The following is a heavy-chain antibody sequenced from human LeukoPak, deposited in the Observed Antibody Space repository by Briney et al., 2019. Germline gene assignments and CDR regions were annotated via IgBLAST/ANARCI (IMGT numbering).Heavy chain of an antibody. CDR2: IYTSGST. D-gene: IGHD3-3*01. J-gene: IGHJ4*02. CDR3: ARGAYDFWSGYLLDY. Sequence: SQTLSLTCTVSGGSISSGSYYWSWIRQPAGKGLEWIGRIYTSGSTNYNPSLKSRVTISVDTSKNQFSLKLSSVTAADTAVYYCARGAYDFWSGYLLDYWGQGTLVTVSS. CDR1: GGSISSGSYY. V-gene: IGHV4-61*02.